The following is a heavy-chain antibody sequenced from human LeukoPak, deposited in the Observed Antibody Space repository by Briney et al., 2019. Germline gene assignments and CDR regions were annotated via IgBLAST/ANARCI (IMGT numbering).Heavy chain of an antibody. CDR2: IHGNGETT. CDR3: GRDPNGDYVGAFEF. CDR1: GFMFSRFA. D-gene: IGHD3-16*01. J-gene: IGHJ3*01. Sequence: GGSVRLSCVGSGFMFSRFALIWVRQAPGKGLEWVSGIHGNGETTYYGDSAKGRFTISRDNSKSTLYLQMNSLRVEDTAEYFCGRDPNGDYVGAFEFWGQGTKVAVSS. V-gene: IGHV3-23*01.